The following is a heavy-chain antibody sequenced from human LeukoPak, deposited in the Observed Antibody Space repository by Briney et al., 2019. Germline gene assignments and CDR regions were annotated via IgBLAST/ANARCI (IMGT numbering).Heavy chain of an antibody. V-gene: IGHV4-4*02. D-gene: IGHD6-13*01. J-gene: IGHJ4*02. CDR1: GGSISSSNW. Sequence: PSETLSLTCAVSGGSISSSNWWSWVRQPPGKGLEWIGEIYHSGSTNYNPSLKSRVTISVDKSKNQFSLKLSSVTAADTAVYYCATYRAAAYYFDYWGQGTLVTVSS. CDR2: IYHSGST. CDR3: ATYRAAAYYFDY.